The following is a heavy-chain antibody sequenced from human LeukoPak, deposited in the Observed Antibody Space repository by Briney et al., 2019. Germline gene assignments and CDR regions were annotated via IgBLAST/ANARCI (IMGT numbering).Heavy chain of an antibody. CDR3: ARDSGSGSYSYDY. Sequence: GGSLRLSCAASGFTFSDYYMSWIRQAPGKGLEWVSYISSSGSTTYYADSVKGRFTISRDNAKNSLYLQMNSLRAEDTAVYYCARDSGSGSYSYDYWGQGTLVPSPQ. D-gene: IGHD3-10*01. CDR1: GFTFSDYY. V-gene: IGHV3-11*01. J-gene: IGHJ4*02. CDR2: ISSSGSTT.